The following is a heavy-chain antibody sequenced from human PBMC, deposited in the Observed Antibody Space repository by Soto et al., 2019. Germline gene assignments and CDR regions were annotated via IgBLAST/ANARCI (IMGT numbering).Heavy chain of an antibody. J-gene: IGHJ4*02. Sequence: QVQLVQSGAEVKEPGSAVKVSCKAPADSFSSYGISWVRQAPGQGLEWMGGIIPIFGTTNYAEKFQGRVTITADESTNTAYMELSSLRSEDTALYYYARVFPDGWVEPGVVRGYLDTWGRGTLVTVSS. CDR3: ARVFPDGWVEPGVVRGYLDT. V-gene: IGHV1-69*01. D-gene: IGHD3-3*01. CDR1: ADSFSSYG. CDR2: IIPIFGTT.